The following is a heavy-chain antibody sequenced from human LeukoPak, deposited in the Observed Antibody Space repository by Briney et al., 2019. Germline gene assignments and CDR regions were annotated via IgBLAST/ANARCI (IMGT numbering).Heavy chain of an antibody. D-gene: IGHD5-12*01. CDR3: AKDPLLATPSFDY. V-gene: IGHV3-30*02. CDR2: IRYDGSNK. CDR1: GFTFSSYG. Sequence: GGSLRLSCAASGFTFSSYGMHWVRQAPGKGLEWVAFIRYDGSNKYYADSVKGRFTISRDNSKNTLYLQMNSLRAEDTAVYYCAKDPLLATPSFDYWGQGTLVTVSS. J-gene: IGHJ4*02.